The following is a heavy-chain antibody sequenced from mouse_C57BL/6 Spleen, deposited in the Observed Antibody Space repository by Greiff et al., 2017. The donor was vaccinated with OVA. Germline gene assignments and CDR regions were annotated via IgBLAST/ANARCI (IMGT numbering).Heavy chain of an antibody. Sequence: VQLQQPGAELVKPGASVKLSCKASGYTFTSYWMHWVKQRPGQGLEWIGMIHPNSGSTNYNEKFKSKATLTVDKSSSTADMQLSSLTSEDSAVYYCARRRDGYPDYWGQGTTLTVSS. CDR1: GYTFTSYW. CDR3: ARRRDGYPDY. CDR2: IHPNSGST. V-gene: IGHV1-64*01. D-gene: IGHD2-3*01. J-gene: IGHJ2*01.